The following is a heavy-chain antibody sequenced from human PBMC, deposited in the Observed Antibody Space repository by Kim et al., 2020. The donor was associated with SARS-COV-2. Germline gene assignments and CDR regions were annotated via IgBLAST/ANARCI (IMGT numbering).Heavy chain of an antibody. CDR3: ARDCGDFCLPDY. V-gene: IGHV1-18*01. D-gene: IGHD4-17*01. Sequence: NYAQKLQGGVTMTTDTSTSTAYMELRSLRSDDTAVYYCARDCGDFCLPDYWGQGTLVTVSS. J-gene: IGHJ4*02.